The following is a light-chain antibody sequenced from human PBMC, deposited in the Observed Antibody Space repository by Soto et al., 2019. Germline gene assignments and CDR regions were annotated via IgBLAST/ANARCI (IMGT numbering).Light chain of an antibody. Sequence: DIQMTQSPSTLSASVGDRVTITCRASQSINNWLAWYQQRPGTAPKLLIYKASTLQTGVPSRFSGSASGTEFTLTISSLQPDDFATYYCQQYGSSPPFTVGPGTRVDIK. CDR3: QQYGSSPPFT. CDR2: KAS. V-gene: IGKV1-5*03. CDR1: QSINNW. J-gene: IGKJ3*01.